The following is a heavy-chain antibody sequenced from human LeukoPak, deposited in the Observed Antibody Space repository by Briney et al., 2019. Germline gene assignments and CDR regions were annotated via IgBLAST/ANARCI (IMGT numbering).Heavy chain of an antibody. CDR2: DFYSGSP. V-gene: IGHV4-61*01. J-gene: IGHJ4*02. CDR1: GGSHSNASYY. CDR3: ARVRYGSGSYYFDN. D-gene: IGHD3-10*01. Sequence: SETQSLTCTVSGGSHSNASYYWTWIRQPPGKGLVWIGYDFYSGSPSYSASLKSRVPVSVDTSKDQFSLILASVTDADTAVYYCARVRYGSGSYYFDNWGQGTLVTVSS.